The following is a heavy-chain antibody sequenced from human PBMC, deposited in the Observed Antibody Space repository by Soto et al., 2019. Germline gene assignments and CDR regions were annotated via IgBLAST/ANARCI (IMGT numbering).Heavy chain of an antibody. V-gene: IGHV1-24*01. CDR2: FDPEDGET. CDR3: AKALGYCSSSSCSRETYYYYGMDV. CDR1: GYTLTELS. D-gene: IGHD2-2*01. Sequence: ASVKVSCKVSGYTLTELSMHWVRQAPGKGLEWMGGFDPEDGETIYAQKFQGRVTISRDNSKSTLFLQMNSLRPEDSAVYYCAKALGYCSSSSCSRETYYYYGMDVWGQGTTVTVSS. J-gene: IGHJ6*02.